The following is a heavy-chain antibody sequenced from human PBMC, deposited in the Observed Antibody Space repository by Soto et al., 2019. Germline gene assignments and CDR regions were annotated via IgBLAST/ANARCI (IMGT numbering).Heavy chain of an antibody. Sequence: QPGGSLRRSCAASGFTFSSYAMHWVRQAPGKGLEWVAAISYDGSNKYYVDSVKGRFTISRDNSKNTLYLKMNSLRAEDTAVYYCARGPSSLTRFDYWGQGTLVTVSS. V-gene: IGHV3-30-3*01. CDR2: ISYDGSNK. J-gene: IGHJ4*02. CDR3: ARGPSSLTRFDY. CDR1: GFTFSSYA. D-gene: IGHD2-2*01.